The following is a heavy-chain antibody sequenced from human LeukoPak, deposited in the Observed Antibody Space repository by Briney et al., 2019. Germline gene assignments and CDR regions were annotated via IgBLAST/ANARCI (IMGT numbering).Heavy chain of an antibody. CDR1: GFSFSSYG. CDR3: AKDSSGSSWYWDY. J-gene: IGHJ4*02. CDR2: IRYDGSNK. D-gene: IGHD6-13*01. Sequence: GGSLRLSCAASGFSFSSYGMHWVRQAPGKGLEWVTFIRYDGSNKYYADSVKGRFTISRDNSKNTLYLQMNSLRTEGTAVYYCAKDSSGSSWYWDYWGQGTLVTVSS. V-gene: IGHV3-30*02.